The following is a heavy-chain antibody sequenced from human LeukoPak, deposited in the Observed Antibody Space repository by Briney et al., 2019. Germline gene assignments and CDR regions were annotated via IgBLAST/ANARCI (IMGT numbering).Heavy chain of an antibody. Sequence: ASVKVSCKASGYTFTGYYMHWVRQAPGQGLEWMGRINPNSGGTNYAQKFQGRVTMTRDTSISTAYMELSRLRSDDTAVYYCVRVSRSYSSGWYSGDYWGQGTLVTVSS. CDR3: VRVSRSYSSGWYSGDY. J-gene: IGHJ4*02. V-gene: IGHV1-2*06. CDR1: GYTFTGYY. D-gene: IGHD6-19*01. CDR2: INPNSGGT.